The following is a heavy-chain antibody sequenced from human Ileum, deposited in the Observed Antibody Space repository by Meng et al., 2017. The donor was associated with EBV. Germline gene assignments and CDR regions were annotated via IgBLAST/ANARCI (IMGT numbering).Heavy chain of an antibody. CDR2: INATNVNR. Sequence: HVQRGPLGAEVQKPWASVKVTFKASGYIFKSYPMHWVRQAPGQRLEWLGWINATNVNRKYSQKFQGRVTINTDTSESTVYMELRSLTSEDTALYYCARDPEGGSYSLNFWGQGTMVTVSS. D-gene: IGHD3-10*01. V-gene: IGHV1-3*01. J-gene: IGHJ4*02. CDR1: GYIFKSYP. CDR3: ARDPEGGSYSLNF.